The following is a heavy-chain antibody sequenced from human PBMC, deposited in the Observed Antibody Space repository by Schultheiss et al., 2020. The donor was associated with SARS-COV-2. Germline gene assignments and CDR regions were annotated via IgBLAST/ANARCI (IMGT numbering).Heavy chain of an antibody. D-gene: IGHD6-19*01. Sequence: GESLKISCAASGFTFSSYWMSWVRQAPGKGLEWVANIKQDGSEKYYVDSVKGRFTISRDNAKNSLYLQMNSLRAEDTAVYYCARDSAVALNYYYYGMDVWGQGTTVTVSS. CDR1: GFTFSSYW. V-gene: IGHV3-7*01. CDR2: IKQDGSEK. CDR3: ARDSAVALNYYYYGMDV. J-gene: IGHJ6*02.